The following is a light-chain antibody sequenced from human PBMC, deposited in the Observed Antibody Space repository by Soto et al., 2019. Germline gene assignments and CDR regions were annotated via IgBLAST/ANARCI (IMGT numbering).Light chain of an antibody. Sequence: EVVLTQSPATLSLSPGERANLSCRTSQSVSRTLAWYQQKSGQAPRLLIYDASNRATGIPTRFSGSGSGTDFTLTINSLEPEDFAVSYCQQRYNWPQTFGQGTKVEIK. J-gene: IGKJ1*01. CDR1: QSVSRT. V-gene: IGKV3-11*01. CDR2: DAS. CDR3: QQRYNWPQT.